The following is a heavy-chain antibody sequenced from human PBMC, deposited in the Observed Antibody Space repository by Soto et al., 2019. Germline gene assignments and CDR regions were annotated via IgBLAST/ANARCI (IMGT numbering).Heavy chain of an antibody. CDR2: ISGYNGNT. CDR1: GYTFTIYG. D-gene: IGHD3-22*01. J-gene: IGHJ4*02. Sequence: QVQLVQSGAEVKKPGASVKVSCKASGYTFTIYGISWVRQAPGQGLEWKGWISGYNGNTDYAQNLQDRVTLTTDASTSSVYMELKSLRSNDTAVYYGARVDYYDSSGYYGYWGQGNLITVSS. V-gene: IGHV1-18*04. CDR3: ARVDYYDSSGYYGY.